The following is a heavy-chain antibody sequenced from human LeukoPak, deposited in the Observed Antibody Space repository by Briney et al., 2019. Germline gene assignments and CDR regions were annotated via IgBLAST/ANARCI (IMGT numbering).Heavy chain of an antibody. Sequence: SETLSLTCTVSGGFISSHYWSWIRQPPGKGLEWIGYVDYGGSTNYNPSLKSRVTISIHTSKNQFSLKLSSVTAADTAVYYCARASTYSCGANYCYYMAVWGKGTTVTVSS. CDR1: GGFISSHY. CDR2: VDYGGST. CDR3: ARASTYSCGANYCYYMAV. V-gene: IGHV4-59*11. D-gene: IGHD5-18*01. J-gene: IGHJ6*03.